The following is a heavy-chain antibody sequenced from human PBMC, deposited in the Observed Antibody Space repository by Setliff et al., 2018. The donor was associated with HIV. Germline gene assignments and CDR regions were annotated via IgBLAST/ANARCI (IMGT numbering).Heavy chain of an antibody. CDR2: IYRDGSS. CDR1: GFSFSRFY. J-gene: IGHJ4*03. V-gene: IGHV3-53*01. Sequence: GGSLRLSCAVAGFSFSRFYMSWVRQAPGKGLEWVSVIYRDGSSYYADSVRGRFTISRDNYKNTLYLQMNSLRPEDTAVYYCARDSPLSHFDYWGKGTTVTVSS. CDR3: ARDSPLSHFDY.